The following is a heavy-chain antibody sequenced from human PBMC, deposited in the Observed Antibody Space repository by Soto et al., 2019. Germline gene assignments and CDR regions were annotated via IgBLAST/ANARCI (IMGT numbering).Heavy chain of an antibody. J-gene: IGHJ6*03. CDR3: ARCARCGYGNYVDYMDV. CDR2: INHSGST. V-gene: IGHV4-34*01. Sequence: PSETLSLTCAVYGGSFSGYYWSWIRQPPGKGMEWIGEINHSGSTNYNPSLKSRVTISVDTSKNQFSLKLSSVTAADTAVYYCARCARCGYGNYVDYMDVWGQGTTVTVSS. D-gene: IGHD4-17*01. CDR1: GGSFSGYY.